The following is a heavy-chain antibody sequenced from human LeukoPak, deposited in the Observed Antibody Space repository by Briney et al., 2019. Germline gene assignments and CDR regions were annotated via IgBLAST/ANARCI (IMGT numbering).Heavy chain of an antibody. D-gene: IGHD4-23*01. CDR3: AGGGIYSLDYYYYYMDV. V-gene: IGHV1-69*05. CDR1: GGTFSSYA. CDR2: IIPIFGTA. J-gene: IGHJ6*03. Sequence: SVRVSCKASGGTFSSYAISWVRQAPGQGLEWMGGIIPIFGTANYAQKFQGRVTITTDESTSTAYMELSSLRSEDTAVYYCAGGGIYSLDYYYYYMDVWGKGTTVTVSS.